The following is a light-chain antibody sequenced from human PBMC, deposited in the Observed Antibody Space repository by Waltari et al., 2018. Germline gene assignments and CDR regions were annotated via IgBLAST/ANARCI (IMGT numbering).Light chain of an antibody. V-gene: IGLV1-51*01. CDR3: GTWDSSLTAGV. CDR1: SSNIGNNY. Sequence: QSVLTQPPSVSAAPGQKVTISCSGSSSNIGNNYVSWYQQFPGTAPKLLIYDNNERPSGSPDRFAGSKSGTSATLGITGLQTGDEADYYCGTWDSSLTAGVFGGGTKLTVL. CDR2: DNN. J-gene: IGLJ2*01.